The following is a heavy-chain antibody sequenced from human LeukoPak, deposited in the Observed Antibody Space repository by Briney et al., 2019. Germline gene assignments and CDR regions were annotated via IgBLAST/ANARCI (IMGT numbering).Heavy chain of an antibody. J-gene: IGHJ3*02. D-gene: IGHD2-21*02. CDR3: AREDGDIVVVTATRAFDI. Sequence: GASVKVSCKASGYTFTSYGISWVRQAPGQGLEWMGWISAYNGNTNYAQKLQGRVTMTTDTSTSTAYMELRSLRSDDTAVYYCAREDGDIVVVTATRAFDIWGQGTMVTVSS. V-gene: IGHV1-18*04. CDR2: ISAYNGNT. CDR1: GYTFTSYG.